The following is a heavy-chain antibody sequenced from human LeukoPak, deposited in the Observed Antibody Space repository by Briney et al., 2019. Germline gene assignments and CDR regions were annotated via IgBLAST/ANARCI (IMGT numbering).Heavy chain of an antibody. CDR3: ARQTIASVTGYMLFDL. J-gene: IGHJ2*01. Sequence: PSETLSLTCAVSGGSINSRDYYWGWIRQPPGKGLEWVGSIYYTESTFHNPSLKSRVIISVDTSKNLPSLKLTSVTAADSAIYYCARQTIASVTGYMLFDLWGRGTLVIVSS. CDR2: IYYTEST. CDR1: GGSINSRDYY. V-gene: IGHV4-39*01. D-gene: IGHD2-2*02.